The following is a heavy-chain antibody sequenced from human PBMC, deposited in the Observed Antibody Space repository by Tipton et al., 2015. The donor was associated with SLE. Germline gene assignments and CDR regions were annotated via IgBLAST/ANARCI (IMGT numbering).Heavy chain of an antibody. J-gene: IGHJ4*02. D-gene: IGHD3-22*01. CDR1: GDSISSSTYY. CDR2: FHYGGST. V-gene: IGHV4-61*05. Sequence: TLSLTCTVSGDSISSSTYYWSWIRQPPGKGLEWIGSFHYGGSTDYNPSLKSRVTMSVDTSKNQFSLKLSSVTAADTAVYYCARDEYRYDATGYHLLGHFDYWGQGTLVTVSS. CDR3: ARDEYRYDATGYHLLGHFDY.